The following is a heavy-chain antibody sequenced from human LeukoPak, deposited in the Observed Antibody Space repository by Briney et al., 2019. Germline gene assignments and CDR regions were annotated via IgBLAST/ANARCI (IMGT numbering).Heavy chain of an antibody. CDR3: ATWGRRDGLDY. CDR2: IYPGDSDT. Sequence: GESLKISCKGSGYSFSSYWIGWVRQMPGKGLEWMGFIYPGDSDTRYSPSFEGQVTISADKSFSTAYLQWSSLKASDTAMYYCATWGRRDGLDYWGQGTLVTVSS. J-gene: IGHJ4*02. D-gene: IGHD5-24*01. CDR1: GYSFSSYW. V-gene: IGHV5-51*01.